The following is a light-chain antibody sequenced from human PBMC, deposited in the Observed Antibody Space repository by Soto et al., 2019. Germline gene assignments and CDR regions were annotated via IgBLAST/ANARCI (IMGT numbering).Light chain of an antibody. CDR3: QQYDSYPLT. CDR1: QSVSSW. J-gene: IGKJ4*01. V-gene: IGKV1-5*03. CDR2: KAS. Sequence: DIQMTQSPSTLSASVGDRVTITCRASQSVSSWLAWYQQRPGNAPNLLIYKASSLESGVPSRFSGSGSGTEITLTVSSLQPDDFATYYCQQYDSYPLTFGGGTKVEIK.